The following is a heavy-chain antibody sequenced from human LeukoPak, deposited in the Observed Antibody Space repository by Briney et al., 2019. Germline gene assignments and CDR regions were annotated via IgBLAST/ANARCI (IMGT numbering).Heavy chain of an antibody. Sequence: GGSLRLSCAASGFTFSSSWVSWVRQAPGKGLEWVANINQDGSVKHSVDSVKGRFTISRDNAKNSLFLEMNSLRAEDTAVYFCASGDVFDYWGQGTLVTVSS. J-gene: IGHJ4*02. CDR2: INQDGSVK. CDR3: ASGDVFDY. CDR1: GFTFSSSW. V-gene: IGHV3-7*01. D-gene: IGHD4-17*01.